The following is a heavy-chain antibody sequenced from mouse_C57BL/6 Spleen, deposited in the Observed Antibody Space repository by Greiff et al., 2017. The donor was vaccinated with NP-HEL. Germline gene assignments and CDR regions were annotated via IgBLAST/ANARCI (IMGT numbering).Heavy chain of an antibody. Sequence: QVQLKQSGAELVRPGTSVTVSCKASGYAFTNYLIEWVKQRPGQGLEWIGVINPGSGGTNYNEKFKGKATLTADKSSSTAYMQLSSLTSEDSAVYFCARGTCAYWGQGTLVTVSA. CDR3: ARGTCAY. V-gene: IGHV1-54*01. J-gene: IGHJ3*01. CDR1: GYAFTNYL. CDR2: INPGSGGT. D-gene: IGHD3-3*01.